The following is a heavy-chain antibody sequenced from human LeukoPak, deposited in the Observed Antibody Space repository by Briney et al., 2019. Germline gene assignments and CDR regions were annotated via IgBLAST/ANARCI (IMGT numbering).Heavy chain of an antibody. J-gene: IGHJ4*02. CDR1: GGSISSYY. D-gene: IGHD6-19*01. V-gene: IGHV4-59*01. CDR3: ATRPLGAGDFDY. Sequence: PSETLSLTCTDSGGSISSYYWSWIRQPPGKGLEWIGYIYYSGSANYNPSLKSRVTISVDTSKNQFSLKLSSVTAADTAVYYCATRPLGAGDFDYWGQGTLVTVSS. CDR2: IYYSGSA.